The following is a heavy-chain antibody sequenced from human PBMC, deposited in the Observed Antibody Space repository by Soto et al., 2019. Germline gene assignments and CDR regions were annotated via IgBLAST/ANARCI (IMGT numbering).Heavy chain of an antibody. V-gene: IGHV1-46*01. CDR1: GYTFTHYY. CDR2: INPASGST. CDR3: ARDLAAGDY. Sequence: QVQLVQSGAEVKKPGASVKLSCRTSGYTFTHYYIHWVRQAPGQGLEWLAIINPASGSTNYAQDFQGRVTLTMDPSTTTVYMELSGLRAEDTAIFYCARDLAAGDYWGQGTRVTVSS. D-gene: IGHD6-13*01. J-gene: IGHJ4*02.